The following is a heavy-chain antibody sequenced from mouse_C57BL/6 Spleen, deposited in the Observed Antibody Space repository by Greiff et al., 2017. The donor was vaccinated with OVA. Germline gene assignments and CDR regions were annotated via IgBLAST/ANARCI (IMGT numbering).Heavy chain of an antibody. CDR1: GYTFTSYW. J-gene: IGHJ2*01. Sequence: QVQLQQSGAELVKPGASVKLSCKASGYTFTSYWMHWVKQRPGRGLEWIGRIDPNSGGTKYNEKFKSKATLTVDKPSSTAYMQLSMLTSEDSAVYYCASGGLITTVAYFDYWGQGTTLTVSS. CDR2: IDPNSGGT. V-gene: IGHV1-72*01. D-gene: IGHD1-1*01. CDR3: ASGGLITTVAYFDY.